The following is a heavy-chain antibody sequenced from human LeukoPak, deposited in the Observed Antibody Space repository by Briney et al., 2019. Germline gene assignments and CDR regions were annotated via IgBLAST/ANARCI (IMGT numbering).Heavy chain of an antibody. CDR1: GFTFSSHA. CDR2: ISMNVQTT. V-gene: IGHV3-64D*06. Sequence: GGSLRLSCSASGFTFSSHAMHWVRQAPGKGLQYVSGISMNVQTTYYAGSVKGRFTISRDSSKNTVYLQMNSLTAEDTAVYYCVREGLERRTNFDYWGQGTLVSVSS. J-gene: IGHJ4*02. D-gene: IGHD1-1*01. CDR3: VREGLERRTNFDY.